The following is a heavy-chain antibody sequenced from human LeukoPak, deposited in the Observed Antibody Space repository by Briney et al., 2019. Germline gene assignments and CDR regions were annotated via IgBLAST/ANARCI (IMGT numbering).Heavy chain of an antibody. V-gene: IGHV3-7*01. CDR1: GFTFSDYY. CDR2: IKQDGSEK. D-gene: IGHD4-23*01. Sequence: GGSLRLSCVASGFTFSDYYMSWVRQPPGKGLEWVANIKQDGSEKYYVDSVKGRFTISRDNAKNSLFLQMNSLRAEDTAVYYCAGEVTPYYWGQGTLVTVSS. CDR3: AGEVTPYY. J-gene: IGHJ4*02.